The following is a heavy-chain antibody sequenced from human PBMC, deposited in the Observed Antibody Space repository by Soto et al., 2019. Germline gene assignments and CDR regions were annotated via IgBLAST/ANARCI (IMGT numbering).Heavy chain of an antibody. J-gene: IGHJ4*02. V-gene: IGHV4-59*01. Sequence: PSETLSLTCTVSGGSISSFYWGWIRQPPGKGLEWIGYIYYSGSTNYNPSLKSRVTISMDTSKNQFSLKLDSVTAADTAMYYCARNGYNWNDYPDYWRQGTLVTVSS. CDR1: GGSISSFY. D-gene: IGHD1-20*01. CDR2: IYYSGST. CDR3: ARNGYNWNDYPDY.